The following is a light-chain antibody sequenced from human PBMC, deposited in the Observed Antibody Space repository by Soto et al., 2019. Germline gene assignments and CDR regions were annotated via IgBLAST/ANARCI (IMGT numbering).Light chain of an antibody. V-gene: IGLV2-14*01. CDR1: SSDVGGYNY. J-gene: IGLJ3*02. CDR2: EVN. Sequence: QSALTQPASVSGSPGQSITISCTGTSSDVGGYNYVSWYQHHPGKAPKLMIYEVNNRPSGVSNRFSGSKSGNTASLTISGLQAEDEADYYCTSYTSNSTPVFGGGTKLTVL. CDR3: TSYTSNSTPV.